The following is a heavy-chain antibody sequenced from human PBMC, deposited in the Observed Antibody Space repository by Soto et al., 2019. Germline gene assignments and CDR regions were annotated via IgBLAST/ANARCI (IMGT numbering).Heavy chain of an antibody. J-gene: IGHJ1*01. CDR3: ARDKPYSGSGYYYSDS. CDR1: GYTFISYG. Sequence: ASVKVSCKASGYTFISYGISWVRQAPGQGLEWVGWMSAFTGKADYAQIFQDRVTMTTDTSTSTAYMELRSLRSDDTAVYYCARDKPYSGSGYYYSDSWGQGTLVTVSS. V-gene: IGHV1-18*04. D-gene: IGHD4-17*01. CDR2: MSAFTGKA.